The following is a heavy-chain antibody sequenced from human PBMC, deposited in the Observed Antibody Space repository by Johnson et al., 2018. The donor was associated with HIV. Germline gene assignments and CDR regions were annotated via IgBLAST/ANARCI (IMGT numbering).Heavy chain of an antibody. CDR2: ISYEGKNR. D-gene: IGHD1-26*01. CDR1: GFTFSSYA. V-gene: IGHV3-30*04. J-gene: IGHJ3*02. Sequence: VQLVESGGGVVQPGRSLRLSCAASGFTFSSYAMHWVRQAPGKGLELGAVISYEGKNRNYSSPVMGRFSICRDNSMHTLYLQMNRLRTEDTALYYCAKLVGATHPLDIWGQGKMVTVSS. CDR3: AKLVGATHPLDI.